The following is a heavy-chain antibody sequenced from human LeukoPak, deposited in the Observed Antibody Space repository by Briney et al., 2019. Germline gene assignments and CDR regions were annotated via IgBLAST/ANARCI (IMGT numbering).Heavy chain of an antibody. V-gene: IGHV3-74*01. CDR1: GFSFSSLW. J-gene: IGHJ4*02. Sequence: GGSLRLSCAASGFSFSSLWMHWVRQAPGKGLVWVSRINSDGRSTSYADSVKSRFTISRDNAKNTLYLQMDSLRDDDTAVYYCARGPGSSFYYTLGDWGQGTLVTVSS. D-gene: IGHD3-3*01. CDR2: INSDGRST. CDR3: ARGPGSSFYYTLGD.